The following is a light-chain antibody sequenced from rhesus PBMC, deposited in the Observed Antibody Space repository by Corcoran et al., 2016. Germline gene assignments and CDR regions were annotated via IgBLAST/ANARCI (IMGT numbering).Light chain of an antibody. CDR2: VAS. Sequence: DIQMTQSPSSLSTSVGDRVTITCRASQGISDYLSWYQQKPGKAPKRLIYVASSLESGVPSRFSGSGSGTEFTLTISSLQPEDFASYYCLQGYSTPYSFGQGTKVEIK. J-gene: IGKJ2*01. CDR3: LQGYSTPYS. V-gene: IGKV1-36*02. CDR1: QGISDY.